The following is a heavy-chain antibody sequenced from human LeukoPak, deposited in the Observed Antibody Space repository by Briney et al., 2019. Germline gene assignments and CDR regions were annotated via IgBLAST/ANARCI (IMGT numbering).Heavy chain of an antibody. D-gene: IGHD1-26*01. CDR2: INHSGST. J-gene: IGHJ3*02. V-gene: IGHV4-34*01. CDR1: GGSFSGYY. Sequence: SETLSLTCAVYGGSFSGYYWSWIRQPPGKGLEWIGEINHSGSTNYNPSLKSRVTISVDASKNQFSLRLSSVTAADTAVYYCAREYSGSQDGFDIWGQGTMVTVSS. CDR3: AREYSGSQDGFDI.